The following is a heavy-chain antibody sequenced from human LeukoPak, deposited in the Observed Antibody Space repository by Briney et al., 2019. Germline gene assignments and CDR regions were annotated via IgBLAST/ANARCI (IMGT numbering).Heavy chain of an antibody. CDR2: IYSSGSP. J-gene: IGHJ4*02. CDR3: ARKPKACSGGTCYWYYFDY. CDR1: GDAISSNNYL. D-gene: IGHD2-15*01. Sequence: SETLSLTCTVSGDAISSNNYLWAWIRQPPGKGLEWIGNIYSSGSPYYNPSLQSRVTISLDTSKNQFSLNLSSVTAADTAVYYCARKPKACSGGTCYWYYFDYWGQGNLVTVSS. V-gene: IGHV4-39*07.